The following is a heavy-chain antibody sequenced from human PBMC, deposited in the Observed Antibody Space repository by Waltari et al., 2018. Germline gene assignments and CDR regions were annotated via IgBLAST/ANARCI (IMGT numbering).Heavy chain of an antibody. CDR3: ASHRPGGYGMDV. V-gene: IGHV3-74*02. Sequence: EVQLVESGGGLVQPGGSLRVPCSASGFPFSSYWMHWVRQVPGKGLVWVSAITSDGGRTRYADSVKGRFTISRDNAKNTLYLQMNSLRADDTAVYYCASHRPGGYGMDVWGHGTTVTVSS. J-gene: IGHJ6*02. CDR1: GFPFSSYW. D-gene: IGHD2-15*01. CDR2: ITSDGGRT.